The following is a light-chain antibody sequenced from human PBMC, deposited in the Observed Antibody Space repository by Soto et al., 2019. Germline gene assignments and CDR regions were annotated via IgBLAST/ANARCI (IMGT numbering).Light chain of an antibody. CDR2: DVS. Sequence: QSAPTQPRSVSGSPGQSVTISCTGTSSDVGAYNCVSWYQHHPGKAPKLMIYDVSKRPSGVPDRFSGSKSGNTASLTISGLQAEDEGDYYCCSYAGSFTHVVFGGGTKLTVL. CDR1: SSDVGAYNC. CDR3: CSYAGSFTHVV. J-gene: IGLJ2*01. V-gene: IGLV2-11*01.